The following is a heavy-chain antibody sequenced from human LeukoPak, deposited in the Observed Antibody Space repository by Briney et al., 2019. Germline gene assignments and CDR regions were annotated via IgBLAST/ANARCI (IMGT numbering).Heavy chain of an antibody. CDR2: INSDGSRT. Sequence: GGSLRLSCADSGFTSSSYWMHWVRQAPGKGLVWVSRINSDGSRTSYAGSVKGRFTISRDNAKNTLYLQMNSLRAEDTAVYYCARVGYSAQVDYWGQGTLVTVSS. CDR1: GFTSSSYW. V-gene: IGHV3-74*01. J-gene: IGHJ4*02. D-gene: IGHD4-23*01. CDR3: ARVGYSAQVDY.